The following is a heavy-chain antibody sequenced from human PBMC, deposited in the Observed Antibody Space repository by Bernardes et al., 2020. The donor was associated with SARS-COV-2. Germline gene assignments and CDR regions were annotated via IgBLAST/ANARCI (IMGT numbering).Heavy chain of an antibody. J-gene: IGHJ4*02. V-gene: IGHV3-33*01. CDR1: GFTFSSYC. CDR2: IWYDGSNK. CDR3: ARGEEYCSSTSCYFLDY. Sequence: GSLRLSCAASGFTFSSYCMHWVRQAPGKGLEWVAGIWYDGSNKYYADSVKGRFTISRDNSKNTLYLQMNSLRAEDTAVYYCARGEEYCSSTSCYFLDYWGQGTLVTVSS. D-gene: IGHD2-2*01.